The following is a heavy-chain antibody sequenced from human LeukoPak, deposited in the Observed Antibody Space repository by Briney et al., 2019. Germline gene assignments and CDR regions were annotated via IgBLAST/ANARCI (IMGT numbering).Heavy chain of an antibody. J-gene: IGHJ3*02. Sequence: GGSLRLSCAASGFTFSSYWMHWVRQAPGKGLVWVSRINSDGSRTSYADSVKGRFTISRDNAKNTLYLQMNSLRAEDTAVYYCSREREPPNDAFDIWGQGTMVTVSS. D-gene: IGHD1-26*01. V-gene: IGHV3-74*01. CDR1: GFTFSSYW. CDR3: SREREPPNDAFDI. CDR2: INSDGSRT.